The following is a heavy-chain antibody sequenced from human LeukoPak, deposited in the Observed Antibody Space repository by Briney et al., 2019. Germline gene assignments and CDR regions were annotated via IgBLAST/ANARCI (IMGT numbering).Heavy chain of an antibody. J-gene: IGHJ5*02. CDR3: ARGRTTVTTALAVNWFDP. CDR1: GGTFTSYA. V-gene: IGHV1-69*05. Sequence: SVKVSCKASGGTFTSYAISWVRQAPGQGLEWMGGIIPIFGTANYAQKFQGRVTITTDTSTSTAYMELSSLRSEDTAVYYCARGRTTVTTALAVNWFDPWGQGALVTVSS. CDR2: IIPIFGTA. D-gene: IGHD4-17*01.